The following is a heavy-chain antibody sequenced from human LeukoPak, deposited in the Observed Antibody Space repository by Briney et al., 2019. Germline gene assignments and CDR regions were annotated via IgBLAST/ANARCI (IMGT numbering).Heavy chain of an antibody. CDR2: IYSGGST. V-gene: IGHV3-66*02. D-gene: IGHD4-17*01. CDR3: ARDIYGANPFDY. Sequence: SGGSLRLSCAASGFTVSSNYMSWVRQAPGKGLEWVSVIYSGGSTYYADSVKGRFTISGDNSKNTLYLQMNSLRPEDTAVYYCARDIYGANPFDYWGQGTLVTVSS. CDR1: GFTVSSNY. J-gene: IGHJ4*02.